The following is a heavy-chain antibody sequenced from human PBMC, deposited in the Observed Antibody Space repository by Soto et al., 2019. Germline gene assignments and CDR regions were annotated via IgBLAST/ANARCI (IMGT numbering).Heavy chain of an antibody. CDR1: GFTVSSHA. Sequence: EVQVLESGGGLVQPGGSLRLSCEGSGFTVSSHAMDWIRQAPGKGPEWVSSITADGGTYYADSVKGRFAMSRETSESTRYLQMNSLGAEDTAAYYCAPHVSCSGGSCQYDAFAIRGQGTMVTVSS. V-gene: IGHV3-23*01. CDR2: ITADGGT. D-gene: IGHD2-15*01. CDR3: APHVSCSGGSCQYDAFAI. J-gene: IGHJ3*02.